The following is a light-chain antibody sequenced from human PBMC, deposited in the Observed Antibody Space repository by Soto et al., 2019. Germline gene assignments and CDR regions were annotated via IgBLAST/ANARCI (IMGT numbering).Light chain of an antibody. Sequence: QSVLTQPPSASGIPGQRVTISCSGSNSNIGRNSVNWYQQHPGTAPKLLIHSNNQRPSGVPDRFSGSTSGTSASLAISGLQSEDEADYYCAAWDDSLNALFGGGTKVTVL. CDR2: SNN. V-gene: IGLV1-44*01. CDR3: AAWDDSLNAL. CDR1: NSNIGRNS. J-gene: IGLJ3*02.